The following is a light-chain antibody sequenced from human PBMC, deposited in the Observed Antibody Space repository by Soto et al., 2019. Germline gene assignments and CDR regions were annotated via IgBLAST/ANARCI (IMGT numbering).Light chain of an antibody. Sequence: QMTQSPSSLSASVGDRITITCRASRDIGSDLSWCQQKPGKAPTLLIYAASNLQSGVPSRFRGSRSGTDFTLTISRLEPEDFAVYYCHHYGISPPWTFGQGTKVDIK. CDR3: HHYGISPPWT. CDR1: RDIGSD. V-gene: IGKV1-6*01. J-gene: IGKJ1*01. CDR2: AAS.